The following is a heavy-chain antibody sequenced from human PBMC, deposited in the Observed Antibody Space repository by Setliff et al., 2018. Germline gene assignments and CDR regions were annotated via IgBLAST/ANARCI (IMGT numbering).Heavy chain of an antibody. CDR1: GASIISGGFY. CDR3: ARSPSSGAYWNPRPFYSDY. J-gene: IGHJ4*02. Sequence: PSETLSLTCSVSGASIISGGFYWTWIRQPAGKGLEWIGHISPSGSTTYNPSVKSRVTISLDTSKNHFSLKLDSVTAADTALYYCARSPSSGAYWNPRPFYSDYWARGTLVTVSS. CDR2: ISPSGST. D-gene: IGHD1-26*01. V-gene: IGHV4-61*09.